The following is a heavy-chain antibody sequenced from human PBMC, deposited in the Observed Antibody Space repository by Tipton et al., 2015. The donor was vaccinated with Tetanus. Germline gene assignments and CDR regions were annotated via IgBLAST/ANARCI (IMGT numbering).Heavy chain of an antibody. CDR3: ARVRRGATTDLDY. Sequence: LRLSCTVSGGSITSNYWTWIRQPAGKGLEWIGRIYAPGITNYNPSLKSRVSMSVDTSKNQFSPRLSSVTAADTAVYYCARVRRGATTDLDYWGQGTLVTVSS. CDR2: IYAPGIT. D-gene: IGHD5-12*01. J-gene: IGHJ4*02. V-gene: IGHV4-4*07. CDR1: GGSITSNY.